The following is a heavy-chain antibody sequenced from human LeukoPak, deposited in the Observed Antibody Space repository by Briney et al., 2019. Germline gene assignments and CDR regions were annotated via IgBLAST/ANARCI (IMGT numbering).Heavy chain of an antibody. CDR2: IIPIFGTA. D-gene: IGHD6-13*01. J-gene: IGHJ3*02. CDR3: ARGQKTGYSSSWYSDAFDI. CDR1: GGTFSSYA. Sequence: SVKVSCKASGGTFSSYAISWVRQAPGQGLEWMGGIIPIFGTANYAQKFQGRVTITADESTSTAYMELSSLRSEDTAVYYCARGQKTGYSSSWYSDAFDIWGQGTMVTVSS. V-gene: IGHV1-69*13.